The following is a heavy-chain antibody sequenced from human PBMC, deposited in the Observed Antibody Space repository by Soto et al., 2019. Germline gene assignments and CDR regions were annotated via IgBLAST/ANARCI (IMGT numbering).Heavy chain of an antibody. CDR1: GYTFTGYA. CDR3: ARAVAVPADFDY. D-gene: IGHD6-19*01. V-gene: IGHV1-3*01. Sequence: GASVKVSCKASGYTFTGYAMHWVRQAPGQRLEWMGWINAGNGNTKCSQKFQGRVTITRDTSASTAYMELSSLRSEDTSVYYCARAVAVPADFDYWGQGTLVTVSS. J-gene: IGHJ4*02. CDR2: INAGNGNT.